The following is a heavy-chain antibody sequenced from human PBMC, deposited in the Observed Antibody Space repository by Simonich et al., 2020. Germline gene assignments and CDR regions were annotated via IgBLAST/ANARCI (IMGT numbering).Heavy chain of an antibody. D-gene: IGHD6-13*01. J-gene: IGHJ3*02. V-gene: IGHV4-39*01. CDR2: IYYSGHT. Sequence: QLQLQESGPGLVKPSEPLSLTCTVSGGSIVSSSYYWGWIRQPPGKWVVWIGGIYYSGHTYYNPSLKSRVTISVDTSKNQFSLKLSAVTAADTAVYYCARHAGFAFDIWGQGTMVTVSS. CDR3: ARHAGFAFDI. CDR1: GGSIVSSSYY.